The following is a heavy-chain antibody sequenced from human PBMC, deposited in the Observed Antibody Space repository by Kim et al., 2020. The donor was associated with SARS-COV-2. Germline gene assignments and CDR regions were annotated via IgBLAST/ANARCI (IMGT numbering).Heavy chain of an antibody. V-gene: IGHV3-30*02. J-gene: IGHJ6*02. Sequence: VKGRFTISRDNSKNTLYPQMNSLRAEDTAVYYCAKAMVRGVIYYYGMDVWGQGTTVTVSS. CDR3: AKAMVRGVIYYYGMDV. D-gene: IGHD3-10*01.